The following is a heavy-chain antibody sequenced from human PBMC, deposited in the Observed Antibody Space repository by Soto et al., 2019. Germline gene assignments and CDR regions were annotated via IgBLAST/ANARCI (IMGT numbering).Heavy chain of an antibody. Sequence: LSLTCAVSGCPITSGLSSWNWIRQSPGKVLEWISYIYHSGSTKYNPSLKSRVTISVDKSKNQFSLKLSSVTAADTAVYYCARGPHRAIFDSSGYWRSYYYGMDVWGQGTTVTVSS. V-gene: IGHV4-30-2*06. CDR2: IYHSGST. D-gene: IGHD3-22*01. J-gene: IGHJ6*02. CDR1: GCPITSGLSS. CDR3: ARGPHRAIFDSSGYWRSYYYGMDV.